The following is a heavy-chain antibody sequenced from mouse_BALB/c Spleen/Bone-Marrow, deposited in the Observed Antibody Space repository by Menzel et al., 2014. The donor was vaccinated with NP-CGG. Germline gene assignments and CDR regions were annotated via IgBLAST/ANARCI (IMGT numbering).Heavy chain of an antibody. CDR3: ARGGISIDY. CDR2: IYPGDDDT. J-gene: IGHJ2*01. CDR1: GYAFSIYW. Sequence: LEESGAELVRPGSSVKISCKASGYAFSIYWMNWVKQRPGQGLEWIGQIYPGDDDTDYNGKFKGKATLTADRSSSTAYMQLNSLTSEDSAVYFCARGGISIDYWGQGTTLTVS. V-gene: IGHV1-80*01.